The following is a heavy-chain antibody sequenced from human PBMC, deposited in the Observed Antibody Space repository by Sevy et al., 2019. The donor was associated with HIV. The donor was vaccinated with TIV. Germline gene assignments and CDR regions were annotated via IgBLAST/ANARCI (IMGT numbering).Heavy chain of an antibody. V-gene: IGHV3-11*01. CDR3: ARDHVKDGDLGDYYYFAMDV. J-gene: IGHJ6*02. Sequence: GGSLRLSCAASGFILSDYYMSWIRQAPGKGLEWLSYISDSDDSIYYADSVKGGFTISWDKTKNSLYLQMNSLRAEDTAVYYCARDHVKDGDLGDYYYFAMDVWGQGTTVTVSS. CDR1: GFILSDYY. CDR2: ISDSDDSI. D-gene: IGHD4-17*01.